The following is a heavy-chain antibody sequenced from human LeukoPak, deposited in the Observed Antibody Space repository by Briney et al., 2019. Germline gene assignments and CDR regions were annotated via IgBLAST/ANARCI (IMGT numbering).Heavy chain of an antibody. Sequence: PSETLSLTCAVSGGSVSHSNWWTWARQSPGKGLEWIGEVHPSEGTNYNPSLKSRVTISLDKSKNQFSLNLISVTAADTAVYYCARESYGDHGGFDYWGQGTLVTVSS. CDR1: GGSVSHSNW. J-gene: IGHJ4*02. CDR2: VHPSEGT. CDR3: ARESYGDHGGFDY. V-gene: IGHV4-4*02. D-gene: IGHD4-17*01.